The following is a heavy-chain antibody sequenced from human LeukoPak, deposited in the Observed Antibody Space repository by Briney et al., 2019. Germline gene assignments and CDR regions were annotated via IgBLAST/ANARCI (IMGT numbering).Heavy chain of an antibody. CDR3: ARSSGSSRSPKWAFDI. CDR2: ISSSSSTI. Sequence: GGSLRLSCAASGFTFSSYSMNWVRQAPGKGLEWVSYISSSSSTIYYADSVKGRFTISRDNAKNSLYLQMNSLRAEDTAVYYCARSSGSSRSPKWAFDIWGQGTMVTVSS. J-gene: IGHJ3*02. CDR1: GFTFSSYS. D-gene: IGHD3-10*01. V-gene: IGHV3-48*01.